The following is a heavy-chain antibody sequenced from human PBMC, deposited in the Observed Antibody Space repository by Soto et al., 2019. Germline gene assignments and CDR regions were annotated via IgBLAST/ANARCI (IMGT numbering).Heavy chain of an antibody. J-gene: IGHJ4*02. CDR1: GFTFSSYA. CDR3: AKDKWELLASGAPPFDY. CDR2: ISGSSGST. Sequence: VESLRLSCAASGFTFSSYAMSWVRQAPGKGLEWVSAISGSSGSTYYADSVKGRFTISRDNSKNTLYLQMNSLRAEDTAVYYCAKDKWELLASGAPPFDYWGQGTLVTVSS. V-gene: IGHV3-23*01. D-gene: IGHD1-26*01.